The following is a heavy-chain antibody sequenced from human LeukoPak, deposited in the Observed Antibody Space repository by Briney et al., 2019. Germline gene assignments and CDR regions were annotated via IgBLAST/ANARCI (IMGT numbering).Heavy chain of an antibody. J-gene: IGHJ4*02. D-gene: IGHD5-18*01. CDR3: AKDGARVFSSQDV. V-gene: IGHV3-23*01. CDR2: ISGSGGST. CDR1: GFTFSSYA. Sequence: GGSLRLSCAASGFTFSSYAMSWVRQAAGKGLEWVSAISGSGGSTYYADSVKGRFTISRDNSKNTLYLQMNSLRAEDTAVYYCAKDGARVFSSQDVWGQGTLVTVSS.